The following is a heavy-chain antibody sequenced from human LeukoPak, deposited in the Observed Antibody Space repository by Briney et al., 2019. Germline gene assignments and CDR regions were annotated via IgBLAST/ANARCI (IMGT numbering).Heavy chain of an antibody. D-gene: IGHD3-10*01. J-gene: IGHJ4*02. CDR2: ISSSGSTI. CDR1: GFTFSDYY. V-gene: IGHV3-11*01. Sequence: PGGSLRLSCAASGFTFSDYYMSWIRQAPGKALEWVSYISSSGSTIYYAGSVRGRFTITRDNAKNSLYLQMNSLRAEDTAVYYCARDSRFGELSYWGQGTLVTVSS. CDR3: ARDSRFGELSY.